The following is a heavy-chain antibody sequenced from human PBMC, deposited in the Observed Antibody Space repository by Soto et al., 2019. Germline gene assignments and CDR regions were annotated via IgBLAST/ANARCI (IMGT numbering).Heavy chain of an antibody. Sequence: ASVKVSCKASGYTFTSYDINWVRQATGQGLEWMGWMNPNSGNTGYAQKFQGRVTMTRNTSISTAYMELSSLRSEDTAVYYCATGKYSGRYYFPWAFDHWGQGTLVTVSS. CDR3: ATGKYSGRYYFPWAFDH. CDR2: MNPNSGNT. J-gene: IGHJ4*02. CDR1: GYTFTSYD. D-gene: IGHD1-26*01. V-gene: IGHV1-8*01.